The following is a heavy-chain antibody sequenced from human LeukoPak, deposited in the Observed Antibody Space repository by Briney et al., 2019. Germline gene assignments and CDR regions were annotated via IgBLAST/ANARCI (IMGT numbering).Heavy chain of an antibody. CDR2: IHHSGST. D-gene: IGHD2-2*01. J-gene: IGHJ4*02. V-gene: IGHV4-34*01. Sequence: PSETLSLTCAVYGGSFSGYYWTWIRQPPGKGLEWIGEIHHSGSTNYNPSLKSRVSISVDTSKNQFSLKLSSVTAADTAVYYCSRAGGLPAAYFDFWGQGTLVTVSS. CDR3: SRAGGLPAAYFDF. CDR1: GGSFSGYY.